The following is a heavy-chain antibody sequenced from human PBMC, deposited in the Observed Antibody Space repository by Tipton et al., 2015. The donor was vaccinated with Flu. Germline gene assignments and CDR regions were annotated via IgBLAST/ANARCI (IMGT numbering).Heavy chain of an antibody. CDR3: AREHTEFDY. Sequence: QVQLVQSGAEVKKPGASVKVSCKASGYTFTGYYIHWVRQAPGQGLEWMGWINPNGGGTYYAPKFQDRVTVTRDTPISTAYMELSRLGSDDTAVYYCAREHTEFDYWGQGTLVAVSS. V-gene: IGHV1-2*02. J-gene: IGHJ4*02. CDR2: INPNGGGT. CDR1: GYTFTGYY. D-gene: IGHD2-21*01.